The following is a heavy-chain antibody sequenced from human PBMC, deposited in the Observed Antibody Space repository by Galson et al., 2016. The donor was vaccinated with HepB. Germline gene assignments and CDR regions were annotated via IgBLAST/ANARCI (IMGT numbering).Heavy chain of an antibody. V-gene: IGHV3-33*01. CDR2: IWYDGSNK. CDR3: ARDSRFGFSYYYFYGMDV. D-gene: IGHD3-10*01. J-gene: IGHJ6*02. Sequence: SLRLSCAASGFTFSSYGMHWVRQAPGKGLEWVAVIWYDGSNKYYADYVKGRFTISRDNSKNTLYLQLNSLRAEDTAVYYCARDSRFGFSYYYFYGMDVWGQGTTVTVSS. CDR1: GFTFSSYG.